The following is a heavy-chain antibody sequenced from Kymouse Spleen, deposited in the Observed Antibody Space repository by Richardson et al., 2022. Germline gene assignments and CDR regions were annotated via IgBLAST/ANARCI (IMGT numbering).Heavy chain of an antibody. CDR2: INHSGST. J-gene: IGHJ4*02. Sequence: QVQLQQWGAGLLKPSETLSLTCAVYGGSFSGYYWSWIRQPPGKGLEWIGEINHSGSTNYNPSLKSRVTISVDTSKNQFSLKLSSVTAADTAVYYCARDIVVVPGYPGIDYWGQGTLVTVSS. CDR3: ARDIVVVPGYPGIDY. CDR1: GGSFSGYY. D-gene: IGHD2-2*02. V-gene: IGHV4-34*01.